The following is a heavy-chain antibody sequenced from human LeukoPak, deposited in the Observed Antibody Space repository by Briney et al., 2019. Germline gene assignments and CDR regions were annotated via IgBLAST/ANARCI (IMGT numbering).Heavy chain of an antibody. V-gene: IGHV1-69*13. D-gene: IGHD2-2*01. CDR3: ARAPSRYCSSTSCQGGAFDI. CDR2: IITIFGTA. CDR1: GGTFSSYA. J-gene: IGHJ3*02. Sequence: SVKVSCKASGGTFSSYAISWVRQAPGQGLEWMGGIITIFGTANYAQKFQGRVTITADESTSTAYMELSSLRSEDTAVYYCARAPSRYCSSTSCQGGAFDIWGHGTMVTVSS.